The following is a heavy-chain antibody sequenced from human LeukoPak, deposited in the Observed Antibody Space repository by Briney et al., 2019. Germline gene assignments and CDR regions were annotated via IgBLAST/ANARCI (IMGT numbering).Heavy chain of an antibody. CDR3: RFDDILTGSYYGMDV. J-gene: IGHJ6*02. CDR2: IKSKTDGGTT. D-gene: IGHD3-9*01. CDR1: GFTFSNAW. Sequence: PGGSLRLSCAASGFTFSNAWMSWVRQAPGKGLEWVGRIKSKTDGGTTDYAAPVKGRFTIPRDDSKNTLYLQMNSLKTEDTAVYYCRFDDILTGSYYGMDVWGQGTTVTVSS. V-gene: IGHV3-15*01.